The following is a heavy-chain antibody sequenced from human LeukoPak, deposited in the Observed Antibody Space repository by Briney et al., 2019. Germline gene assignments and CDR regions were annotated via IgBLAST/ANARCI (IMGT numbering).Heavy chain of an antibody. J-gene: IGHJ4*02. Sequence: PGGSLRLSCAASGFTFSSYAMSWVRQAPGKGLEWVSAISGSGGSTYYADSVKGRFTISRDNSKNTLYLQMSSLRAEDTAVYYCAKGVYDFWSGYLVYWGQGTLVTVSS. V-gene: IGHV3-23*01. D-gene: IGHD3-3*01. CDR1: GFTFSSYA. CDR3: AKGVYDFWSGYLVY. CDR2: ISGSGGST.